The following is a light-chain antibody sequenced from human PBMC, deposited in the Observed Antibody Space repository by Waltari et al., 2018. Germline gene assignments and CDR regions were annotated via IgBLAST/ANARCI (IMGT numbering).Light chain of an antibody. V-gene: IGKV2-28*01. CDR2: LIS. CDR3: MQARQTPWT. Sequence: DLVMTQSPLSLSVTPGERASISCRSSQSLLHSSGNTFLDWYLQKPGQSPQLLIYLISNRASGVPDRFSGSGSGTDFTLKISRVEAEDVGVYFCMQARQTPWTFGQGTKVEIK. CDR1: QSLLHSSGNTF. J-gene: IGKJ1*01.